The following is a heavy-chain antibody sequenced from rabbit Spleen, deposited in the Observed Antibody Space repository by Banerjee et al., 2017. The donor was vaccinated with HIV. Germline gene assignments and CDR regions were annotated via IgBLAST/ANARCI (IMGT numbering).Heavy chain of an antibody. Sequence: QSLEESGGDLVKPGASLTLTCTASGFSFTYIDYLCWVRQAPGKGLEWIGCIYVGGLGTTYYAKWATGRFTISETSSTTVTLQLTSLTAADTATYFCARDTSTSFSTYGMDLWGPGTLVTVS. J-gene: IGHJ6*01. CDR3: ARDTSTSFSTYGMDL. V-gene: IGHV1S40*01. CDR1: GFSFTYIDY. D-gene: IGHD1-1*01. CDR2: IYVGGLGTT.